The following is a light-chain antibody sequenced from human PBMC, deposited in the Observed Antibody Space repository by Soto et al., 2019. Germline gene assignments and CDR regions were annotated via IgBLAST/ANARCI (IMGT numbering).Light chain of an antibody. CDR2: GAS. J-gene: IGKJ4*01. Sequence: EIVLTQSPGTLSLSPGDRATLSCRASQSLSSRYLAWYRQKPGQAPRPLIYGASNRATGIPDRFSGSGSVTDFTLTFRRLEPDDFAVYYCQQYSSSPPTFGGGTKVEIK. CDR3: QQYSSSPPT. CDR1: QSLSSRY. V-gene: IGKV3-20*01.